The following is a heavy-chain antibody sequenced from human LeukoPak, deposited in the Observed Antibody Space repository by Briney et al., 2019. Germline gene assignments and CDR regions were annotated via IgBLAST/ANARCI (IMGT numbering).Heavy chain of an antibody. CDR3: ATKVPGTSHFSS. CDR2: VSGSGSKT. CDR1: GFTFNNFE. Sequence: PGGSLRLSCAASGFTFNNFEMNWVRQAPGKGLEWIAYVSGSGSKTHYGDAGMGRFTITRDNAKSLVYLQMGSLGADDMALYYCATKVPGTSHFSSWGQGTLVTVSS. D-gene: IGHD6-19*01. J-gene: IGHJ4*02. V-gene: IGHV3-48*03.